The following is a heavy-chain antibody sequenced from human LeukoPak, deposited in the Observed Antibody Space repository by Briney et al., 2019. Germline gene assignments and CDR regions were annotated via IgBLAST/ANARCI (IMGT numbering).Heavy chain of an antibody. CDR1: GFTVSSNY. V-gene: IGHV3-53*01. CDR2: IYSGGST. CDR3: AREKGWYYYMDV. Sequence: TGGSLRLSCAASGFTVSSNYMSWVRQAPGKGLEWVSVIYSGGSTYYADSVKGRFTISRDNSKNTLYLQMNSLRAEDTAVYYCAREKGWYYYMDVWGKGTTVTISS. J-gene: IGHJ6*03.